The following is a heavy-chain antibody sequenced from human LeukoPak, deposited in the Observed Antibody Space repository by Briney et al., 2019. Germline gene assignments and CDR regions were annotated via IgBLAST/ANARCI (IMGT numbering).Heavy chain of an antibody. CDR3: ARDLSSRFGELSHY. V-gene: IGHV4-59*12. Sequence: KSSETLSLTCSVSGGSINTYYWSWIRQPPGKGLEWIGYIYYSGSTNYNPSLKSRVTISLDTSRNQFSLKLSSVTAADTAVYYCARDLSSRFGELSHYWGQGTLVTVSS. CDR2: IYYSGST. CDR1: GGSINTYY. D-gene: IGHD3-10*01. J-gene: IGHJ4*02.